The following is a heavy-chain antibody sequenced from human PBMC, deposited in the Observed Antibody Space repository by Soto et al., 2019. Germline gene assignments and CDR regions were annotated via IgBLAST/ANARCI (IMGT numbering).Heavy chain of an antibody. CDR3: AREVPHDYGDYVGTFDI. Sequence: QVQLVQSGAEVKKPGSSVKVSCKASGGTLSSYSIRWVRQAPGQGVAWMGRIIPILDVPNYVQKFQGRVKFTADKSTNTAYMEVSSLRSEDTAVYYCAREVPHDYGDYVGTFDIWGQGTMVTVSS. V-gene: IGHV1-69*08. CDR2: IIPILDVP. J-gene: IGHJ3*02. D-gene: IGHD4-17*01. CDR1: GGTLSSYS.